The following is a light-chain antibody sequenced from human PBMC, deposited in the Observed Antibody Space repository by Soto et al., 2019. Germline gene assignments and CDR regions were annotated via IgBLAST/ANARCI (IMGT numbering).Light chain of an antibody. V-gene: IGLV3-21*01. CDR1: NVGSRS. J-gene: IGLJ2*01. CDR2: YDS. Sequence: SYELTQPPSVSVAPGETARISCGGNNVGSRSVHWYQQKPGQAPFLVIYYDSDRPSGIPERFSGSNSGNTATLIISRVEAVDEADYYCQVWEATGDQVVFGRGTKLTVL. CDR3: QVWEATGDQVV.